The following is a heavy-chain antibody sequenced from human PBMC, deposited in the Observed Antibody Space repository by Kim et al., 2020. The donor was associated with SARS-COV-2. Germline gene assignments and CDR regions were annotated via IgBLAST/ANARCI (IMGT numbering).Heavy chain of an antibody. CDR2: ISSSSSYI. V-gene: IGHV3-21*01. D-gene: IGHD2-2*01. Sequence: GGSLRLSCAASGFTFSSYSMNWVRQAPGKGLEWVSSISSSSSYIYYADSVKGRFTISRDNAKNSLYLQMNSLRAEDTAVYYCASLVPAATSFYYYGMDVWGQGTTVTVSS. CDR1: GFTFSSYS. CDR3: ASLVPAATSFYYYGMDV. J-gene: IGHJ6*02.